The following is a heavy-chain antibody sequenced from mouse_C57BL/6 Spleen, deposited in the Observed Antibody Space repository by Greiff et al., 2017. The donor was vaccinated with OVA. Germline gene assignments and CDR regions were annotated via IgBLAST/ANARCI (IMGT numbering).Heavy chain of an antibody. Sequence: QVQLQQPGAELVKPGASVKMSCTASGYNIHSDWITWVKPRPGQGLEWIGEIYPGSGRTNYNEKFKSKATLTVDTSSTTAYLQLSSLTSEDSAVYYCASCWAGGEKRGQGSRITVS. J-gene: IGHJ2*03. V-gene: IGHV1-55*01. CDR3: ASCWAGGEK. CDR2: IYPGSGRT. D-gene: IGHD2-13*01. CDR1: GYNIHSDW.